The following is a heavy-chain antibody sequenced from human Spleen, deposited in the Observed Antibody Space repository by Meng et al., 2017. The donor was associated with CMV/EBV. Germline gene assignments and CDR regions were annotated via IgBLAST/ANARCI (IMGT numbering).Heavy chain of an antibody. CDR2: ISYDGSNK. J-gene: IGHJ4*02. CDR1: GVTFSSYA. V-gene: IGHV3-30-3*01. D-gene: IGHD6-19*01. Sequence: QVQLVESGGGVVQPGRSLRLSCAASGVTFSSYAMHWVRQAPGKGLEWVAVISYDGSNKYYADSVKGRFTISRDNSKNTLYLQMNSLRAEDTAVYYCARAGSGHLFDYWGQGTLVTVSS. CDR3: ARAGSGHLFDY.